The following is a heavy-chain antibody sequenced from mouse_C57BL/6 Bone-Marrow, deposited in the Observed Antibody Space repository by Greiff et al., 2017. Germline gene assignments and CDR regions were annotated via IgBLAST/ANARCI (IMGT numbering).Heavy chain of an antibody. CDR1: GFTFSSYG. D-gene: IGHD1-1*01. Sequence: EVQLVESGGDLVKPGGSLKLSCAASGFTFSSYGMSWVRQTPDKRLEWVATISSGGSYTYYPDSVKGRFTISRDNAKNTLYLQMSSLKSEDTAMYYCARTTTVGDYAMDYWGQGTSVTVSS. V-gene: IGHV5-6*01. CDR3: ARTTTVGDYAMDY. J-gene: IGHJ4*01. CDR2: ISSGGSYT.